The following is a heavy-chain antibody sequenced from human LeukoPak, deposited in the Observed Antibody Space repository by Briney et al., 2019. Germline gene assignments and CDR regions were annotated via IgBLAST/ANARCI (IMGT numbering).Heavy chain of an antibody. CDR1: GDSVSSNSAA. J-gene: IGHJ6*03. V-gene: IGHV6-1*01. CDR2: TYYRSKWYN. CDR3: ARGWYYYDSSVGFYYYYYYMDV. D-gene: IGHD3-22*01. Sequence: SQTLSLTCAISGDSVSSNSAAWNWIRQSPSRGLEWLGRTYYRSKWYNDYAVSVKSRITINPDTSKNQFSLQLNSVTPEDTAVYYCARGWYYYDSSVGFYYYYYYMDVWGKGTTVTISS.